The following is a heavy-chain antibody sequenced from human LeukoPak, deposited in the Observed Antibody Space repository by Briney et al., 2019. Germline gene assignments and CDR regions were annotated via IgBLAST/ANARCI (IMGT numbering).Heavy chain of an antibody. V-gene: IGHV3-7*04. CDR2: IKQDGSEK. Sequence: GGSLRLSCAASGFTFSSYWMSWVRQAPGKGLEWVANIKQDGSEKYYVDSVKGRFTISRDNAKNSLYLQMNSLRAEDTAVYYRARAGLDYYGSSGPFDYWGQGTLVTVSS. J-gene: IGHJ4*02. CDR1: GFTFSSYW. D-gene: IGHD3-22*01. CDR3: ARAGLDYYGSSGPFDY.